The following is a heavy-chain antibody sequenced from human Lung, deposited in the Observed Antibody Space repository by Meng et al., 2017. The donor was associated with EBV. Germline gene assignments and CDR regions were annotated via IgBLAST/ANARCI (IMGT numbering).Heavy chain of an antibody. J-gene: IGHJ2*01. CDR1: GGSINSGNPY. D-gene: IGHD4-17*01. CDR2: IYYSGST. Sequence: HVHLPDSGPGLVNPSQTLSLTCTVPGGSINSGNPYWSWIRQHPGKGLEYIGYIYYSGSTYYNPSLKSRVIISVDTSKNQFSLRLNSVTAADTAVYYCASLYGDSSVWYLDLWGRGTLVTVSS. CDR3: ASLYGDSSVWYLDL. V-gene: IGHV4-31*03.